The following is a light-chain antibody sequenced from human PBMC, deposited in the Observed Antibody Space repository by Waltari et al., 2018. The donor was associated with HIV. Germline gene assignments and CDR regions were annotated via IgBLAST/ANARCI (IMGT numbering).Light chain of an antibody. V-gene: IGLV1-47*01. CDR3: ASWDDRLSAIV. CDR1: SYNIGSNF. Sequence: QSVLTQPPSASGTPGQRVTMTCSGSSYNIGSNFVSWYKQVPGTAPKLLGFRGNERPSGVPDRFAGSKSDTSASLAISDLLSDDEADYYCASWDDRLSAIVFGGGTKLTVL. CDR2: RGN. J-gene: IGLJ3*02.